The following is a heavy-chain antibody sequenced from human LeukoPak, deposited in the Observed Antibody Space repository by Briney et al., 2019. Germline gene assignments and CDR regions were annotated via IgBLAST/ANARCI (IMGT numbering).Heavy chain of an antibody. V-gene: IGHV3-64*01. CDR1: GFTFNKYD. J-gene: IGHJ6*02. Sequence: PGRSLRLSCAASGFTFNKYDMHWVRQAPGKGLEYVSAISGNGGSTYYANSVKGRFTISRDNSKNTMYLQMGSLRAEDMAVYYCARGGRNFYGLDVWGQGTTVTVSS. CDR3: ARGGRNFYGLDV. CDR2: ISGNGGST.